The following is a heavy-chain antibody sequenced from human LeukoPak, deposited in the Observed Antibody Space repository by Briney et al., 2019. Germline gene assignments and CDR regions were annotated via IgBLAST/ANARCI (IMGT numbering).Heavy chain of an antibody. CDR3: AKDFRIGYSAHFDY. Sequence: GGSLRLTCVGSGFTFRSHAMSWVRQAPEKGLEFVSGIYENGGTTYYADSVKGRFSISRDNSKNTLYLQMDSLRGEDTAVYYCAKDFRIGYSAHFDYWGQGALVTVSS. D-gene: IGHD2-21*01. CDR1: GFTFRSHA. J-gene: IGHJ4*02. V-gene: IGHV3-23*01. CDR2: IYENGGTT.